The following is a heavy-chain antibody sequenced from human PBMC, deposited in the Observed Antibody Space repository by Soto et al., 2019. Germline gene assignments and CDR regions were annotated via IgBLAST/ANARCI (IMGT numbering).Heavy chain of an antibody. J-gene: IGHJ4*02. D-gene: IGHD6-19*01. Sequence: QVQLVQSGAEEKKPGASVKVSCKASGYTFTSYAMHWVRQAPGQRLEWMGWINAGYGNTKYSQKFQGRVTITRDTSASTAYMELSSLRSEDTAVYYCARVGGWYVPDYWGQGTLVTVSS. CDR3: ARVGGWYVPDY. V-gene: IGHV1-3*05. CDR2: INAGYGNT. CDR1: GYTFTSYA.